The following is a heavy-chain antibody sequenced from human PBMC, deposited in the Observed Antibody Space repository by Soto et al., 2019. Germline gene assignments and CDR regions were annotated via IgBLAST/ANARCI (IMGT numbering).Heavy chain of an antibody. J-gene: IGHJ4*02. CDR1: GGTFSSYT. Sequence: QVQLVQSGAEVKKPGSSVKVSCKASGGTFSSYTISWVRQAPGQGLEWMGRIIPILGIANYAQKFQGRVTITADNSTSTAYRELSSLRSEDTAVYYCARDLGTRRDGYNLDYWGQGTLVTVSS. CDR3: ARDLGTRRDGYNLDY. CDR2: IIPILGIA. V-gene: IGHV1-69*08. D-gene: IGHD5-12*01.